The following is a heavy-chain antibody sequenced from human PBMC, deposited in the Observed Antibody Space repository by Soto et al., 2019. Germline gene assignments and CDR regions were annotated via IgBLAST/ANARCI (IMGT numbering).Heavy chain of an antibody. CDR2: ISYDGSNK. V-gene: IGHV3-30-3*01. Sequence: GGSLSLSCTASGFPFSSYAMHWVRQAPGKGLEWVAVISYDGSNKYYADSVKGRFTISRDNSKNTLYLQMNSLRAEDTAVYYCARGAYGDYADYWGQGTLVTVSS. J-gene: IGHJ4*02. CDR3: ARGAYGDYADY. CDR1: GFPFSSYA. D-gene: IGHD4-17*01.